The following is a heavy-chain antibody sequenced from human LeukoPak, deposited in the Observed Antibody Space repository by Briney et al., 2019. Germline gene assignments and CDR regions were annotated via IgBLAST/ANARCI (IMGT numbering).Heavy chain of an antibody. CDR2: MNPNSGNP. CDR3: ARGPQVLLWFGATLTYRRDYYFDY. V-gene: IGHV1-8*01. D-gene: IGHD3-10*01. Sequence: ASVKVSCKASGYTFTSYDINWVRQATGQGLEWMGWMNPNSGNPGYAQKFQGRVTMTRNTSISTAYMELSGLRSEDTAVYYCARGPQVLLWFGATLTYRRDYYFDYWGQGTLVTVSS. CDR1: GYTFTSYD. J-gene: IGHJ4*02.